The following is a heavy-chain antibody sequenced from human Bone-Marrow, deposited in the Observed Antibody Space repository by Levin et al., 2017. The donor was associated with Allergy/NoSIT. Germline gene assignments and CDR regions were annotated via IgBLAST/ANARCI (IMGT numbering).Heavy chain of an antibody. CDR2: ISGSGGST. Sequence: PGGSLRLSCAASGFTFSSYAMSWVRQAPGRGLDWVSAISGSGGSTYYADSVKGRFTISRDNSKNTLYLQMNSLRAEDTAIYYCAKYWLGGWVGASIDYWGRGTLVTVSS. CDR1: GFTFSSYA. J-gene: IGHJ4*02. CDR3: AKYWLGGWVGASIDY. V-gene: IGHV3-23*01. D-gene: IGHD3-10*01.